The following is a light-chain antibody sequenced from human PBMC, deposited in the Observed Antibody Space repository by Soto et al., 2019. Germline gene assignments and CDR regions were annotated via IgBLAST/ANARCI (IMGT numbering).Light chain of an antibody. CDR2: DVS. V-gene: IGLV2-14*01. CDR1: SSDVGGYSY. Sequence: QSVLTQPASVSGSPGQSITISCTGTSSDVGGYSYVSWYQQHPGKAPKLMIYDVSNRPSGVSNRFSGSKSGNTASLTIPGLQAEDEADYYCSSYTSSSLYVFGTGTKVTVL. CDR3: SSYTSSSLYV. J-gene: IGLJ1*01.